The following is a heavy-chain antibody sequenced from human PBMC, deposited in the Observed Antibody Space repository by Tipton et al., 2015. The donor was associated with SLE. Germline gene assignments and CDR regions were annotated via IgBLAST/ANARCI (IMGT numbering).Heavy chain of an antibody. Sequence: SLRLSCEASGFTFSTYWMHWVRQGPGKGLVWVSRIYSDGSSTKYADSVKGRFTISRDNAKNMMFLQMSALRSEDTAVYYCEKDHILDFWGQGTLVTVSS. J-gene: IGHJ4*02. CDR2: IYSDGSST. CDR3: EKDHILDF. V-gene: IGHV3-74*03. CDR1: GFTFSTYW.